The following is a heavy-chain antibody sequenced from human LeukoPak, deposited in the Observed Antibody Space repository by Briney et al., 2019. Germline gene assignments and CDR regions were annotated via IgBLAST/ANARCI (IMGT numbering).Heavy chain of an antibody. D-gene: IGHD6-13*01. CDR1: GFTFSDYY. CDR2: ISSSGSAI. V-gene: IGHV3-11*01. CDR3: AKDRLIAAAGFLDY. Sequence: PGGSLRLSCAASGFTFSDYYMSWIRQAPGKGLEWVSYISSSGSAIYYADSVKGRFTISRDNAKNSLYLQMNSLRAEDTAVYYCAKDRLIAAAGFLDYWGQGTLVTVSS. J-gene: IGHJ4*02.